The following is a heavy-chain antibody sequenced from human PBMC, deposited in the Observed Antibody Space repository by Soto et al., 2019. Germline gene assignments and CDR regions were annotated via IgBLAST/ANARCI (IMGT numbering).Heavy chain of an antibody. D-gene: IGHD2-8*01. CDR3: ARVLYATWSSFDY. Sequence: SLRLSCTASGFPFSSYEMTWVRQAPGKGLEWISYITSGGTTYYADSAKGRFTISRDNAKNSLYLHLNSLTAEDTAIYYCARVLYATWSSFDYWGQGTPVTVSS. V-gene: IGHV3-48*03. J-gene: IGHJ4*02. CDR1: GFPFSSYE. CDR2: ITSGGTT.